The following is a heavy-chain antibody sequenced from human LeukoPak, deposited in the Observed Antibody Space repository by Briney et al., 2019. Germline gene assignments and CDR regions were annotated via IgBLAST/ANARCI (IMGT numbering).Heavy chain of an antibody. V-gene: IGHV3-7*01. CDR2: IKQDGSEK. J-gene: IGHJ4*02. D-gene: IGHD3-3*01. CDR1: GFTFGSYW. CDR3: AREGSYDFWSGYLYYFDY. Sequence: PGGSLRLSXAASGFTFGSYWMSWVRQAPGKGLEWLANIKQDGSEKYYVDSVKGRFTISRDNAKNSLYLQMNSLRAEDTAVYYCAREGSYDFWSGYLYYFDYWGQGTLVTVSS.